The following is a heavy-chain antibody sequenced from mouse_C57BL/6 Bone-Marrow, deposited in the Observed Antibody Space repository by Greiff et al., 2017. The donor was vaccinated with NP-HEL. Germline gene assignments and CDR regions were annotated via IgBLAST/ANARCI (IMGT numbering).Heavy chain of an antibody. J-gene: IGHJ3*01. Sequence: EVKVVESGEGLVKPGGSLKLSCAASGFTFSSYAMSWVRQTPEKRLEWVAYISSGGDYIYYADTVKGRFAISRDNARNTLYLKRSSLESEDTAMYYCTRGTRDFAYWGQGTMVTVSA. D-gene: IGHD3-3*01. CDR2: ISSGGDYI. V-gene: IGHV5-9-1*02. CDR1: GFTFSSYA. CDR3: TRGTRDFAY.